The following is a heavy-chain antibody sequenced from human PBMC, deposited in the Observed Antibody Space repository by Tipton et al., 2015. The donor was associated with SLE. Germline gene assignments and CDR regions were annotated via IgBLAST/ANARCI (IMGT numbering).Heavy chain of an antibody. Sequence: TLSLTCSVSGGSISSSNSYWAWIRQPPGQGPEWIGSIYYSGFTSYNPPLKSRVTISVDTSKSQFSLKLTSVTAADTAVYYCARQGTHSADFWGQGTLVTVSS. D-gene: IGHD3/OR15-3a*01. J-gene: IGHJ4*02. V-gene: IGHV4-39*07. CDR3: ARQGTHSADF. CDR2: IYYSGFT. CDR1: GGSISSSNSY.